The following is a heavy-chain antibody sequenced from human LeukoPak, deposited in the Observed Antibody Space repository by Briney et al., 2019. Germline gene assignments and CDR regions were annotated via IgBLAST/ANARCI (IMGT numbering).Heavy chain of an antibody. J-gene: IGHJ4*02. CDR3: ARDGTSTDDY. Sequence: ASVKVSCKTSGYTFSNFGINWVRQAPGQGLERMGWISGNNDNPNYGQKFQGRFTMTTDSSTSTAYMELRNLTFDDTAVYYCARDGTSTDDYWGQGTLVTVSS. V-gene: IGHV1-18*01. CDR2: ISGNNDNP. CDR1: GYTFSNFG. D-gene: IGHD2-2*01.